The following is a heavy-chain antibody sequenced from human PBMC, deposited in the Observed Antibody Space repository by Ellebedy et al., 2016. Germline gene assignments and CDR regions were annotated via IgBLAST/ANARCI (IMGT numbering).Heavy chain of an antibody. CDR1: GGSFSGYY. Sequence: SETLSLTCAVYGGSFSGYYWSWIRQPPGKGLEWIGEINHSGSTNYNPSLKSRVTISVDTSKNQFSLKLSSVTAADTAVYYCALGLRRWNFDYWGQGTLVTVSS. D-gene: IGHD4-23*01. J-gene: IGHJ4*02. V-gene: IGHV4-34*01. CDR3: ALGLRRWNFDY. CDR2: INHSGST.